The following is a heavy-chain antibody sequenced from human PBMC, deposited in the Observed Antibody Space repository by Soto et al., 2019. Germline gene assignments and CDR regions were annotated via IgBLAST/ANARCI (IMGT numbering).Heavy chain of an antibody. CDR1: GFSISSGYF. Sequence: SLTCAVSGFSISSGYFWGWIRQPPGKGPEWLGSIYHSGTTYYNPSVKGRVTISVDTSKNQFSLKMSSVTAADTAVYYCARDSSGYYWFDPWGQGTLVTAPQ. J-gene: IGHJ5*02. V-gene: IGHV4-38-2*02. CDR2: IYHSGTT. CDR3: ARDSSGYYWFDP. D-gene: IGHD3-22*01.